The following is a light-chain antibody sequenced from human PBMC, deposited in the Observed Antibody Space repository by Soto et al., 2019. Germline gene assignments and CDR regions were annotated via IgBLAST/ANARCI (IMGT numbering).Light chain of an antibody. J-gene: IGLJ2*01. V-gene: IGLV2-14*01. Sequence: QSVVTQPASVSGSPGQSITVSCTGTSSVVGGYNYVSWYQQHPGKAPKLMIYEVSNRPSGVSNRFSGSKSGNTASLTISGLQSEDEADYYCSSYTSSSTLVFGGGTKVTVL. CDR3: SSYTSSSTLV. CDR1: SSVVGGYNY. CDR2: EVS.